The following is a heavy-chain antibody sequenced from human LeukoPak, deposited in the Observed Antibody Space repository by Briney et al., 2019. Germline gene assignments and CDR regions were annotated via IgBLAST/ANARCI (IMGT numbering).Heavy chain of an antibody. CDR3: TRGRGDYVWGSYRLY. CDR2: IRSKAYGGTT. V-gene: IGHV3-49*03. CDR1: GFTFGDYA. J-gene: IGHJ4*02. D-gene: IGHD3-16*02. Sequence: PGGSLRLSCTASGFTFGDYAMSWFRQAPGKGLGWVGFIRSKAYGGTTEYAASVKGRFTISRDDSKSIAYLQMNSLKTEDTAVYYCTRGRGDYVWGSYRLYWGQGTLVTVSS.